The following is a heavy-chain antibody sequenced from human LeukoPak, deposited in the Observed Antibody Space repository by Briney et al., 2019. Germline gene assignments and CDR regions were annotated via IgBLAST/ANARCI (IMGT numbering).Heavy chain of an antibody. CDR3: ARDTLYSSSWYYFDY. V-gene: IGHV3-66*01. D-gene: IGHD6-13*01. CDR2: IYSGGST. J-gene: IGHJ4*02. Sequence: GGSLRLSCAASGFTVSSTYMSWVRQAPGKGLEWVSVIYSGGSTYYADSGKGRFTISRDNSKNTLYLQMNSLRAEDPAVYYCARDTLYSSSWYYFDYWGQGTLVTVSS. CDR1: GFTVSSTY.